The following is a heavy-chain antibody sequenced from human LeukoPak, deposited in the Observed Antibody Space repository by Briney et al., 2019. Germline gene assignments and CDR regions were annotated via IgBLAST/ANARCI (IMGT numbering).Heavy chain of an antibody. CDR3: ARELPDGSGVFGRYYYYMDV. V-gene: IGHV3-30*03. D-gene: IGHD3-10*01. CDR2: ISYDGSNK. CDR1: GFTFSSYG. J-gene: IGHJ6*03. Sequence: GGSLRLSCAASGFTFSSYGMHWVRQAPGKGLEWVAVISYDGSNKYYADSVKGRFTISRDNSKNTLYLQMNSLRAEDTAVYYCARELPDGSGVFGRYYYYMDVWGKGTTVTVSS.